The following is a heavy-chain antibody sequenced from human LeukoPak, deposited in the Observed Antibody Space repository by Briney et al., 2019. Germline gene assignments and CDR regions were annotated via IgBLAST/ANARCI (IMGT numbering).Heavy chain of an antibody. Sequence: SGTLSLTCAVYGVSFSGYYWSWIRQPPGKGLEWIGEINHSGSTNYNPSLKSRVTISVDTSKNQFSLKLSSVTAADTAVYYCARSPYTAMVTVNWFDPWGQGTLVTVSS. CDR1: GVSFSGYY. CDR2: INHSGST. J-gene: IGHJ5*02. D-gene: IGHD5-18*01. CDR3: ARSPYTAMVTVNWFDP. V-gene: IGHV4-34*01.